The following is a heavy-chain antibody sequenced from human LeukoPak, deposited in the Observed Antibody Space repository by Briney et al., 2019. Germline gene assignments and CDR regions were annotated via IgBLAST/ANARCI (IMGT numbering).Heavy chain of an antibody. J-gene: IGHJ4*02. V-gene: IGHV3-48*04. CDR3: ARDYGDYGGGY. D-gene: IGHD4-17*01. CDR1: GFSFSSHS. CDR2: ISSGSETK. Sequence: PGGSLRLSCEASGFSFSSHSMNWVRQAPGKGLEWVSYISSGSETKYYADSVKGRFTISRDNAKNSLFLQMNSLRAEDTAVYYCARDYGDYGGGYWGQGTLVTVSS.